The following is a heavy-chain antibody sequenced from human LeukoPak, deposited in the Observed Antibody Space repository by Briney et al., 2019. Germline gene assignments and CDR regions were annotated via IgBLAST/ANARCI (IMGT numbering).Heavy chain of an antibody. J-gene: IGHJ6*03. Sequence: SETLSLTCTVSGGSISSYYWSWIRQPPGKGLEWLGYIYYSGSTNYNPSLKSRVTISVDTSKTQFSLKLSSVTAADTAVYYCARDGEAYYGSGNYYYYYYMDVWGKGATVTVSS. V-gene: IGHV4-59*01. CDR3: ARDGEAYYGSGNYYYYYYMDV. CDR2: IYYSGST. D-gene: IGHD3-10*01. CDR1: GGSISSYY.